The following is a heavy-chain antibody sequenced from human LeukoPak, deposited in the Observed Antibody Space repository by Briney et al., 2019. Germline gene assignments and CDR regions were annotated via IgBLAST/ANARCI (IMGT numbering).Heavy chain of an antibody. J-gene: IGHJ4*02. CDR3: ARDESEDDYGSGSYMAY. Sequence: SQTLSLTCTVSGGSVSSGAYYWSWIRQHPGKGLEWIGYIYYSGSTYYNPSLKSRVTISVDTSKNQFSLKLSSITAADTAVYYCARDESEDDYGSGSYMAYWGQGTLVTVSS. D-gene: IGHD3-10*01. CDR2: IYYSGST. CDR1: GGSVSSGAYY. V-gene: IGHV4-31*03.